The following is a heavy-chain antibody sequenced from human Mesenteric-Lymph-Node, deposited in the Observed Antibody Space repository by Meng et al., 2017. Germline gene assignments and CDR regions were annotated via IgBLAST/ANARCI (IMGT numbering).Heavy chain of an antibody. J-gene: IGHJ4*02. Sequence: SETLSLTCTVPGGSIGTYYWSWIRQPPGKGLEWIGYISYSGSTNYNPSLKSRVTISVDTSKNQFSLKLSSVIAADTAVYYCARDHGDSSGYYFDYWGQGTLVTVSS. CDR1: GGSIGTYY. CDR2: ISYSGST. D-gene: IGHD3-22*01. V-gene: IGHV4-59*01. CDR3: ARDHGDSSGYYFDY.